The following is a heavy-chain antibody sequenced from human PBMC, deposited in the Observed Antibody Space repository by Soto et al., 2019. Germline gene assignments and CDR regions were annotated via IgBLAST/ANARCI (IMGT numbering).Heavy chain of an antibody. CDR2: IYYSGST. J-gene: IGHJ6*02. D-gene: IGHD2-2*01. CDR3: ARVVLSTSCYGCYYYYYGMAV. V-gene: IGHV4-31*03. Sequence: SETLSLTCTVSGGSISSNIYYWGWIRQPPGKGLEWIGYIYYSGSTYYNPSLKSRVTISVDTSKNQFSLKLSSVTAADTAVYYCARVVLSTSCYGCYYYYYGMAVWGQGTTVTVSS. CDR1: GGSISSNIYY.